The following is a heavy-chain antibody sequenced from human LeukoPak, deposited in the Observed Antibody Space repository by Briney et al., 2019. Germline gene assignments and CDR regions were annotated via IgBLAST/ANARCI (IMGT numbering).Heavy chain of an antibody. D-gene: IGHD5-12*01. V-gene: IGHV3-21*01. J-gene: IGHJ4*02. CDR1: GFTFSDYA. Sequence: GGSLRLSCVASGFTFSDYAMNWVRQAPGKGLEWVSTFKTNSGQVYHAESVRGRFTISRDNSKNTLYMQMSSLRGEDTAVYFCARARGRDDGYDYLFDYWGQGTLVTVSS. CDR2: FKTNSGQV. CDR3: ARARGRDDGYDYLFDY.